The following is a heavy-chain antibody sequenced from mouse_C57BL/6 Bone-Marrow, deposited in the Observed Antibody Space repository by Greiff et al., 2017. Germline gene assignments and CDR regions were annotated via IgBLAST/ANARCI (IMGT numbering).Heavy chain of an antibody. Sequence: EVKVVESGGDLVKPGGSLKLSCAATGFTISSCGLSWVRLTPDKRMELVAIISSGGSCTYYPDSVKGRFTIYSDNAKNTLYLHMSSLKSTDTAMYYCARRFYFDYWGQGTTLTVSS. J-gene: IGHJ2*01. V-gene: IGHV5-6*02. CDR3: ARRFYFDY. CDR1: GFTISSCG. CDR2: ISSGGSCT.